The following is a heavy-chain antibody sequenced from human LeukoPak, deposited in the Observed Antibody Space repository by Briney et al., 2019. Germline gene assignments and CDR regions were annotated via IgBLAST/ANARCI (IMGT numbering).Heavy chain of an antibody. CDR3: AKNYGDSNWFDP. J-gene: IGHJ5*02. Sequence: SQTLSLTFAISGDSVSSNSAAWNWIRQSPSRGLERLGRTYYRSNWFNDFALSVKSRITINPDTSKNQFSLQLNSVTPEDTAVYYCAKNYGDSNWFDPWGQGTLVTVSS. CDR2: TYYRSNWFN. V-gene: IGHV6-1*01. D-gene: IGHD4-17*01. CDR1: GDSVSSNSAA.